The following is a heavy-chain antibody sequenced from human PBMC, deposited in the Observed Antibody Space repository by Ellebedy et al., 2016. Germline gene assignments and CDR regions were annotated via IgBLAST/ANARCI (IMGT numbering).Heavy chain of an antibody. V-gene: IGHV4-59*13. J-gene: IGHJ6*03. CDR1: GGSITAY. CDR3: ARGSYYYMDV. Sequence: SETLSLXCTISGGSITAYWSWIRQPPGKGLEWIGYIYYSGSTNYNPSLKSRVTISVDTSKNQFSLKLSSVTAADTAVYYCARGSYYYMDVWGKGTTVTVSS. CDR2: IYYSGST.